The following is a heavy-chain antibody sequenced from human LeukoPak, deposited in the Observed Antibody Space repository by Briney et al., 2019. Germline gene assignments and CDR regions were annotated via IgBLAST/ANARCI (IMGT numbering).Heavy chain of an antibody. CDR3: ASPGWFGELSFDY. Sequence: GGSLRLSCAASGFTFSSYSMNWVRQAPGKGPEWVSSISSSSSYIYYADSVKGRFTISRDNAKNSLYLQMNSLRAEDTAVYYCASPGWFGELSFDYWGQGTLVTVSS. CDR1: GFTFSSYS. D-gene: IGHD3-10*01. J-gene: IGHJ4*02. CDR2: ISSSSSYI. V-gene: IGHV3-21*01.